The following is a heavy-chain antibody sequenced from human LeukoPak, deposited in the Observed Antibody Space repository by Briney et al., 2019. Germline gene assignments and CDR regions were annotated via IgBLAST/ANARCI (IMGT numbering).Heavy chain of an antibody. CDR2: IKSDGRST. Sequence: GGSLRLSCAASGFTFSSYWMHWVRQAPGKGLVWVSRIKSDGRSTSYADSVKGRFTISRDNSKNTLYLEMNSLRADDTAVYYCARDRGYTYGHPLDFWGQGTMVTV. CDR3: ARDRGYTYGHPLDF. V-gene: IGHV3-74*01. J-gene: IGHJ3*01. D-gene: IGHD5-18*01. CDR1: GFTFSSYW.